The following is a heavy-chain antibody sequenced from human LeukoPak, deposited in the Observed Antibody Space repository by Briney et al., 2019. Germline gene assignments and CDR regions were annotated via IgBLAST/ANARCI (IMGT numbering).Heavy chain of an antibody. J-gene: IGHJ4*02. CDR2: IYYSGST. Sequence: PSETLSLTCTVSGGSISSSNFYWGWIRQPPGKGLEWIGSIYYSGSTYYNPSLKSRVTISVDTSKNQFSLKLSSVTAADTAVYYCATPGNYGDYVFDYWGQGTLVTVSS. CDR1: GGSISSSNFY. D-gene: IGHD4-17*01. CDR3: ATPGNYGDYVFDY. V-gene: IGHV4-39*01.